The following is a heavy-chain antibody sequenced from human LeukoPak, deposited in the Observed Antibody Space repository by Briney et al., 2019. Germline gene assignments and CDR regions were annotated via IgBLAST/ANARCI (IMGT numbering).Heavy chain of an antibody. D-gene: IGHD3-22*01. CDR1: GFTFSSYG. J-gene: IGHJ4*02. CDR2: ISYDGSNK. V-gene: IGHV3-30*18. Sequence: LSGGSLRLSCAASGFTFSSYGMHWVRQAPGKRLEWVAVISYDGSNKYYADSVKGRFTISRDNSKNTLYLQMNSLRAEDTAVYYCAKENYYDSSAPFDYWGQGTLVTVSS. CDR3: AKENYYDSSAPFDY.